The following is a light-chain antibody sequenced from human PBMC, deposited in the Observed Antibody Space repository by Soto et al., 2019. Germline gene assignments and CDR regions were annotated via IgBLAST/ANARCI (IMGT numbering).Light chain of an antibody. V-gene: IGKV3-20*01. CDR1: QSLSGNY. CDR2: GAS. Sequence: EIVLTQSPGTLSLSPGERATLSCRASQSLSGNYLAWYQQKPGQAPRLLIYGASSRATGIPDRFSGSGSGTEFTLTISSLQSEDFAVYYCQQYNTWPPINFGQGTRLEI. J-gene: IGKJ5*01. CDR3: QQYNTWPPIN.